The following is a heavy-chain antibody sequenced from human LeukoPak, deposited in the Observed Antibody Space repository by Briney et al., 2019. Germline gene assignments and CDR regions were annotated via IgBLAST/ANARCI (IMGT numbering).Heavy chain of an antibody. V-gene: IGHV3-48*01. J-gene: IGHJ4*02. Sequence: GGSLRLSCAASGFTFSSYDMSWVRQAPGKGLEWVSYISSSSTIYYADSVKGRFTISRDNAKNSLYLQMNSLRAEDTAVYYCAKDPAYYDSSGYYGYWGQGTLVTVSS. CDR2: ISSSSTI. CDR3: AKDPAYYDSSGYYGY. CDR1: GFTFSSYD. D-gene: IGHD3-22*01.